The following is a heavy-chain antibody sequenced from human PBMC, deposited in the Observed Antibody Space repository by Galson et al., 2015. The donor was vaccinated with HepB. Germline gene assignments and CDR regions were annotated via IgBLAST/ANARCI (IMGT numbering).Heavy chain of an antibody. J-gene: IGHJ6*02. V-gene: IGHV4-34*01. Sequence: ETLSLTCAVYGGSFSGYYWSWIRQPPGKGLEWIGEINHSGSTNYNPSLKSRVTISVDTSKNQFSLKLSSVTAADTAVYYCARAQPGLWSGWFYYYYGMDVWGQGTTVTVSS. CDR3: ARAQPGLWSGWFYYYYGMDV. D-gene: IGHD6-19*01. CDR2: INHSGST. CDR1: GGSFSGYY.